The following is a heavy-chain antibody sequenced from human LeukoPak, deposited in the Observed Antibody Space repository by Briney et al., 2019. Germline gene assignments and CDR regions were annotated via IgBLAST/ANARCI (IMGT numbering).Heavy chain of an antibody. Sequence: GASVKVSCKASGYTFTSYGISWVRQAPGQGLEWMGWISAYNGNTNYAQKLQGRVTMTTDTSTSTDYMELRSLRSDDTAVYYCAIAPNYYDSSGYKIDYWGQGTLVTVSS. CDR3: AIAPNYYDSSGYKIDY. J-gene: IGHJ4*02. CDR2: ISAYNGNT. CDR1: GYTFTSYG. D-gene: IGHD3-22*01. V-gene: IGHV1-18*01.